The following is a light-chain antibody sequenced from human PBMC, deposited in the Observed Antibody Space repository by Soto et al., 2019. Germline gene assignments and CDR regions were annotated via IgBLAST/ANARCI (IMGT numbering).Light chain of an antibody. V-gene: IGKV3-20*01. CDR3: QQYGSSSWT. Sequence: EIVLTQGPATLSLSPGERASLSCRASQSVSSYLAWYQQKPGQAPRLLIYAASSRATGIPDRFSGSGSGTDFTLTITRLEPEDFAVYYCQQYGSSSWTFGQGTKVDIK. CDR1: QSVSSY. J-gene: IGKJ1*01. CDR2: AAS.